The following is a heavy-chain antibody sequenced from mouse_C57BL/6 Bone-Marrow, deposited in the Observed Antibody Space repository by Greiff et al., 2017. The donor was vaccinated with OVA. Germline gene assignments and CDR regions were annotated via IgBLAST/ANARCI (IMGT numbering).Heavy chain of an antibody. V-gene: IGHV5-6*01. CDR1: GFTFSSYG. J-gene: IGHJ4*01. Sequence: EVNLVESGGDLVKPGGSLKLSCAASGFTFSSYGMSWVRQTPDKRLEWVATISSGGSYTYYPDSVKGRFTISRDNAKNTLYLQMSSLKSEDTAMYYCARYAMDYWGQGTSVTVSS. CDR2: ISSGGSYT. CDR3: ARYAMDY.